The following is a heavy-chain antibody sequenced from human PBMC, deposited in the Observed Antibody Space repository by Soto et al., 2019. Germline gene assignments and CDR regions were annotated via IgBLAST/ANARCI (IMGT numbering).Heavy chain of an antibody. V-gene: IGHV4-59*01. D-gene: IGHD4-4*01. Sequence: WTWIRQPPGKGLEWIGYIYYSGNTVYNPSLESRVTISVDTSKNQFSLKLRSVTAADTAVYYCARSSGYYSGWYVFWGQGTLVTVSS. J-gene: IGHJ5*01. CDR2: IYYSGNT. CDR3: ARSSGYYSGWYVF.